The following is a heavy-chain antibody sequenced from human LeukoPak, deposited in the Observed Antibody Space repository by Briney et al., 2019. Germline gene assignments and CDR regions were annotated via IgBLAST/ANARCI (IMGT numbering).Heavy chain of an antibody. CDR3: ARDKVDSGSSWGYFDY. D-gene: IGHD1-26*01. CDR2: IYYSGST. V-gene: IGHV4-59*01. J-gene: IGHJ4*02. CDR1: GGSMSSYF. Sequence: SETLSLTCTVSGGSMSSYFWSWIRQPPGKGLEWIGYIYYSGSTNYNPSLKSRVTISVDTSKKQFSLKLSSVTAADTAVYYCARDKVDSGSSWGYFDYWGQGTLVTVSS.